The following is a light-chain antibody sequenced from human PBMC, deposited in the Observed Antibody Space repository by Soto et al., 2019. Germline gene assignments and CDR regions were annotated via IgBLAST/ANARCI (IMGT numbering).Light chain of an antibody. V-gene: IGLV2-14*01. CDR2: DVS. J-gene: IGLJ2*01. CDR3: SSYTSTSTLGVV. CDR1: SSDVGGYKY. Sequence: QSALTQPASVSGSPGQSITISCTGTSSDVGGYKYVSWYQQHPGKAPKLMIYDVSSRPSGVSNRFSGSKSGNTASLTISGLQAEDEADYYCSSYTSTSTLGVVFGGGTKLTVL.